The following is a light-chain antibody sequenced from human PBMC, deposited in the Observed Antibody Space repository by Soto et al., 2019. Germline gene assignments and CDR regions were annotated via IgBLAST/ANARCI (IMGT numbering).Light chain of an antibody. V-gene: IGKV1-39*01. CDR2: AAS. CDR1: QSVGSY. J-gene: IGKJ1*01. CDR3: QQAFAIPWT. Sequence: DIQMTQSPSSLSASVADRVSITCRASQSVGSYLNWYQQRPGNAPKLLIYAASNLQRGVSARFRGSGSGTDFTLIISNLQPDDFAVYYCQQAFAIPWTFGQGTRVEIK.